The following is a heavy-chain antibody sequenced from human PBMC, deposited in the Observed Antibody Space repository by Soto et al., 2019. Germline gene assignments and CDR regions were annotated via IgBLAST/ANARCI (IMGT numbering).Heavy chain of an antibody. CDR3: AREGDFWSGYYPLFYYGMDV. CDR1: GGSFSGYY. D-gene: IGHD3-3*01. J-gene: IGHJ6*02. CDR2: INHSVST. V-gene: IGHV4-34*09. Sequence: SETLSLTCAVYGGSFSGYYWSWIRQPPGKGLEWIGEINHSVSTHYNPSLKSRVTISVDTSKNQFSLKLSSVTAADTAVYYCAREGDFWSGYYPLFYYGMDVWGQGTTVTVSS.